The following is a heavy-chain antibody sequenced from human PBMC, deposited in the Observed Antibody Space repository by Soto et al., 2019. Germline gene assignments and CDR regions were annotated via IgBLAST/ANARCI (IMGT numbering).Heavy chain of an antibody. D-gene: IGHD3-10*01. CDR1: GYTVXSYG. Sequence: SVEVSCKASGYTVXSYGLSWAGDAPGKGIEWMGWIIPIFGTANYAQKFQGRVTITADESTSTACMELSSLRSEATAVYYSARVRGSGSYFDYWGQGTLVTVSS. CDR3: ARVRGSGSYFDY. V-gene: IGHV1-69*13. CDR2: IIPIFGTA. J-gene: IGHJ4*02.